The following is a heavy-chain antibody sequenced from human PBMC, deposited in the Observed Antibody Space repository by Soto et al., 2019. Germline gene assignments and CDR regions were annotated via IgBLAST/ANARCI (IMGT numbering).Heavy chain of an antibody. D-gene: IGHD1-20*01. J-gene: IGHJ4*02. V-gene: IGHV1-3*01. Sequence: RASVKVSCKASGYTFTSYDMHWVRQAPGQRLEWMGWINAGNGNTKYSQKFQGRVTITRDTSASTAYMELSSLRSEDTAVYYCARDKITEILDYWAQGTLVPVSS. CDR1: GYTFTSYD. CDR2: INAGNGNT. CDR3: ARDKITEILDY.